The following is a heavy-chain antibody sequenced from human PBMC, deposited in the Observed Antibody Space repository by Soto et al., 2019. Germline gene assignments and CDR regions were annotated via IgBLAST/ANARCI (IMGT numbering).Heavy chain of an antibody. D-gene: IGHD2-15*01. CDR1: GFTFASNY. V-gene: IGHV1-8*01. Sequence: QVQLVQSGAEVKKPGASVKVSCKASGFTFASNYINWVRQAPGQGLQWMGWMNANVDATDSPQEFKGRASMPWNASIGTDYLELPHRQSDDTAVYYCASEVVVGGAPWLDPWGQGSLVTVSS. CDR3: ASEVVVGGAPWLDP. J-gene: IGHJ5*02. CDR2: MNANVDAT.